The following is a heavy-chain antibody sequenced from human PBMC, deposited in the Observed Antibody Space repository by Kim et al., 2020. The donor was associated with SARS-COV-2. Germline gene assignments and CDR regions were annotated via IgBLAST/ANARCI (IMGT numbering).Heavy chain of an antibody. D-gene: IGHD6-13*01. Sequence: PSLKSRVTLSVDTSKNQFSLKLSSVTAADTAVYYCARQTQQLVRGIWFDPWGQGTLVTVSS. CDR3: ARQTQQLVRGIWFDP. J-gene: IGHJ5*02. V-gene: IGHV4-39*01.